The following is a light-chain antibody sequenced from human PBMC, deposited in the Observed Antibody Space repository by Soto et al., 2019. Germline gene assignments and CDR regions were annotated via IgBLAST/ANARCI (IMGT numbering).Light chain of an antibody. V-gene: IGLV3-21*02. CDR3: HVWYSDTDHVV. J-gene: IGLJ2*01. CDR1: DIRANS. CDR2: DDS. Sequence: YELTQTRSVSVAPGQAARFAGGGNDIRANSVHWYHQKPGQAPVVVVYDDSARPSGMPGRFSGSKSGNTATLNISRVEAGDEADYYCHVWYSDTDHVVFGGGTKRTVL.